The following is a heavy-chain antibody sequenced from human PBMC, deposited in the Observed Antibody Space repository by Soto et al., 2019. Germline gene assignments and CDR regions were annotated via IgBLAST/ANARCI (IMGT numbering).Heavy chain of an antibody. Sequence: GGSLRLSCAASGFTFSSYSMHWVRQAPGKGLEWVAVISYDGSNKYYADSVKGRFTISRDNSKNTLYLQMNSLRAEDTAVYYCGRDRGRGLVLPYYYYGRDVWGKGPTVPVSS. D-gene: IGHD6-19*01. CDR1: GFTFSSYS. CDR3: GRDRGRGLVLPYYYYGRDV. V-gene: IGHV3-30-3*01. CDR2: ISYDGSNK. J-gene: IGHJ6*04.